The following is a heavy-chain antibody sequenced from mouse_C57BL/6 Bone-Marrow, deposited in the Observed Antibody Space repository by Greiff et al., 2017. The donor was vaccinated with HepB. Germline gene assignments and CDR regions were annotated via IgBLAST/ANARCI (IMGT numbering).Heavy chain of an antibody. CDR1: GYAFSSSW. D-gene: IGHD1-1*01. J-gene: IGHJ3*01. Sequence: VKLMESGPELVKPGASVKISCKASGYAFSSSWMNWVKQRPGKGLEWIGRIYPGDGDTNYNGKFKGKATLTADKSSSTAYMQLSSLTSEDSAVYFCAPHYYGSSKGAYWGQGTLVTVSA. CDR3: APHYYGSSKGAY. V-gene: IGHV1-82*01. CDR2: IYPGDGDT.